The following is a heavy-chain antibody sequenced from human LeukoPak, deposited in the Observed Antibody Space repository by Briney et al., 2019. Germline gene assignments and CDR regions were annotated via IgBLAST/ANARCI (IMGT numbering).Heavy chain of an antibody. CDR3: ARPRASRTYPNDAFDI. CDR2: IHYSGST. D-gene: IGHD2-2*01. J-gene: IGHJ3*02. V-gene: IGHV4-39*01. CDR1: GGSISSSSYY. Sequence: SETLSLTCTVSGGSISSSSYYWGWIRQPPGKGLEWIGRIHYSGSTYYNLSLKSRVTISVDTSKNQFSLKVKSVNAADTAVYYCARPRASRTYPNDAFDIWGQGTMVTVSS.